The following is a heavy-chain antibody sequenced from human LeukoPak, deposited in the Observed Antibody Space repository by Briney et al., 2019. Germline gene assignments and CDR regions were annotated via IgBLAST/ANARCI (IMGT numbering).Heavy chain of an antibody. D-gene: IGHD5-24*01. Sequence: GGSLRLSCAASGFTFNYNAMAWVRQAPGKGLEWVSGILGSGDSTYYADAVKGRFTISRDNSKNTLYLQMNSLRAEDTAVYYCARDSEILGAFDIWGQGTMVTVSS. V-gene: IGHV3-23*01. CDR1: GFTFNYNA. CDR3: ARDSEILGAFDI. CDR2: ILGSGDST. J-gene: IGHJ3*02.